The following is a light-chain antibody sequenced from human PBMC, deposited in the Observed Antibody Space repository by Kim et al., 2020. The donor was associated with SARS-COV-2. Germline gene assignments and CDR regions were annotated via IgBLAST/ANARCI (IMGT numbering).Light chain of an antibody. CDR3: QQYNDWTWT. V-gene: IGKV3-15*01. CDR1: QSISTN. CDR2: GAS. J-gene: IGKJ1*01. Sequence: EIVMTQSPVTLSVSPGERVTLSCRASQSISTNLGWYQQKPGQAPRLLIYGASTRATGIPARFSGSGSGTEFPLTISSLQSEDFAVYCCQQYNDWTWTFGQGTKVDIK.